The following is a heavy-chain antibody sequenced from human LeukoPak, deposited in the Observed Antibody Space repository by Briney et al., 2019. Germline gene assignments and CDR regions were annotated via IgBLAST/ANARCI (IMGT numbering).Heavy chain of an antibody. V-gene: IGHV3-23*01. J-gene: IGHJ4*02. D-gene: IGHD6-19*01. CDR3: AKEGDSSGWYQFDY. CDR1: GFTFSSYA. Sequence: GGSLRLSCAASGFTFSSYAMSWVRQAPGKGLEWVSAISDSDGATYYADSVKGRFTISRDNSKNTLHLQMNSLRAEDTAVYYCAKEGDSSGWYQFDYWGQGTLVTVSS. CDR2: ISDSDGAT.